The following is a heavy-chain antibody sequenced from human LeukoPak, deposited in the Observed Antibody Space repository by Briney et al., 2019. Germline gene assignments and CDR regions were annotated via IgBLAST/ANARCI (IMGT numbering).Heavy chain of an antibody. V-gene: IGHV4-39*07. CDR1: GGSISSSSYY. J-gene: IGHJ5*02. D-gene: IGHD1-1*01. CDR3: ARDPFIPGRDWFDP. Sequence: SETLSLTCTVSGGSISSSSYYWGWIRQPPGKGLEWIGSIYYSGSTHYNPSLKSRVTISVDTSKNQFSLKLSSVTAADTAVYYCARDPFIPGRDWFDPWGQGTLVTVSS. CDR2: IYYSGST.